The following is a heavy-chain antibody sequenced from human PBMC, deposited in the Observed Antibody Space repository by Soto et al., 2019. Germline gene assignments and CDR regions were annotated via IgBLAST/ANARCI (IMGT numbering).Heavy chain of an antibody. V-gene: IGHV5-10-1*01. J-gene: IGHJ6*02. Sequence: GESLKISCKGPGYSFTSYWISWVRQMPGKGLEWMGRIDPRDSYTNYSPSFQGHVTISADKSINTAYLQWSSLKASDTAMYYCARTATSSGYYFDYYYYGMDVWGQGTTVTVSS. CDR3: ARTATSSGYYFDYYYYGMDV. D-gene: IGHD3-22*01. CDR2: IDPRDSYT. CDR1: GYSFTSYW.